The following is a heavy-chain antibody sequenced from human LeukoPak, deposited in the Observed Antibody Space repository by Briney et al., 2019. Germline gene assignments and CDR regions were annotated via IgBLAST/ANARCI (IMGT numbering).Heavy chain of an antibody. Sequence: PSETLSLTCTVSGDSISTGSFYWSWIRQPAGRGLEWIGRIYTSGSTKYNPPLKSRVTISLDASKNQFSLKLISVTAADTAVYYCASTLVVVPAAMTSPPYYMDVWGKGTTVTVSS. V-gene: IGHV4-61*02. CDR1: GDSISTGSFY. J-gene: IGHJ6*03. CDR3: ASTLVVVPAAMTSPPYYMDV. D-gene: IGHD2-2*01. CDR2: IYTSGST.